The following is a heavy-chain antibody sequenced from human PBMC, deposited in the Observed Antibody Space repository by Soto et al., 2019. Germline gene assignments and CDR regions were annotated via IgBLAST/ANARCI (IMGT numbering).Heavy chain of an antibody. CDR1: GYTFTSYA. CDR3: ARSIVVVTAADY. D-gene: IGHD2-21*02. J-gene: IGHJ4*02. Sequence: ASVKVSCKASGYTFTSYAMHWVRQAPGQRFEWMGWINAGNGNTKYSQKFQGRVTITRDTSASTAYMELSSLRSEDTAVYYCARSIVVVTAADYWGQGTLVTVSS. CDR2: INAGNGNT. V-gene: IGHV1-3*01.